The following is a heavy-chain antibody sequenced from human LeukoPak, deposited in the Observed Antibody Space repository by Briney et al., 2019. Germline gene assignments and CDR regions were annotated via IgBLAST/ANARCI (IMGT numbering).Heavy chain of an antibody. CDR1: GGSISSYY. CDR2: IYYSGST. V-gene: IGHV4-59*01. Sequence: SETLSLTCTVSGGSISSYYWSWLRQPPGKGLEWIGYIYYSGSTNYNPSLKSRVTISVDTSKNQFSLKLSSVTAADTAVYYCARGSPYCSSTSCLGGWFDPWGQGTLVTVSS. CDR3: ARGSPYCSSTSCLGGWFDP. J-gene: IGHJ5*02. D-gene: IGHD2-2*01.